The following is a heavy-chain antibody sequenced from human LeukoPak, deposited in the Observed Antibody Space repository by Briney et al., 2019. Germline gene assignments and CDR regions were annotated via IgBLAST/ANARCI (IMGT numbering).Heavy chain of an antibody. CDR2: ISYDGSNE. J-gene: IGHJ6*02. CDR3: ARVRAGYCTSTSCYTGMDV. D-gene: IGHD2-2*01. CDR1: GFTFSSYG. V-gene: IGHV3-30*03. Sequence: PGGSLRLSCAASGFTFSSYGMHWVRQAPGKGLEWVALISYDGSNEHYADSVRGRFTIPRDNSKFTLYMQMNSLRAEDTAVYYCARVRAGYCTSTSCYTGMDVWGQGTTVTVSS.